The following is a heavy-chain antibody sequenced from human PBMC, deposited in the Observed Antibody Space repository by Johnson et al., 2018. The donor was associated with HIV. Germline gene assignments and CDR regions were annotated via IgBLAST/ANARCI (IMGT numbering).Heavy chain of an antibody. J-gene: IGHJ3*02. CDR2: ISGSGGST. CDR1: AFTFSSND. D-gene: IGHD1-1*01. Sequence: EVQLVESGGGVVRPGGSLRLSCAASAFTFSSNDMKWVRQAPGKGLEWVSAISGSGGSTYYADSVTGRFTISRDNAKNSLYLQMNSLRAEDTAVYYCARGGYNWNDFLNDAFDMWGQGTVVTVSS. CDR3: ARGGYNWNDFLNDAFDM. V-gene: IGHV3-23*04.